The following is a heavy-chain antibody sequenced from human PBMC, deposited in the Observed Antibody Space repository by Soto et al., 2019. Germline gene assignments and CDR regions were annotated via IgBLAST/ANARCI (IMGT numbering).Heavy chain of an antibody. D-gene: IGHD4-17*01. V-gene: IGHV1-69*13. CDR3: AREPKGPTGDYYYYGMDV. CDR2: IIPIFGTA. CDR1: GGTFSSYA. J-gene: IGHJ6*02. Sequence: ASVKVSCKASGGTFSSYAISWVRQAPGQGLEWMGGIIPIFGTANYAQKFQGRVTITADESTSTAYMELSSLRSEDTAVYYCAREPKGPTGDYYYYGMDVWGQGTTVTVSS.